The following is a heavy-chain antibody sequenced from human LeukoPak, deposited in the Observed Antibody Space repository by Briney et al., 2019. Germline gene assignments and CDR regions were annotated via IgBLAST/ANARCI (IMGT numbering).Heavy chain of an antibody. Sequence: GGSLRLSCAASGFTFSSYGMHWVRQAPGKGLEWVAVIWYDGSNKYYADSVKGRFTISRDNSKNTLYLQMNSLRAEDTAVYYCAKDPGVEYYFDYWGQGTLVTVSS. CDR2: IWYDGSNK. CDR3: AKDPGVEYYFDY. J-gene: IGHJ4*02. D-gene: IGHD1-1*01. V-gene: IGHV3-33*06. CDR1: GFTFSSYG.